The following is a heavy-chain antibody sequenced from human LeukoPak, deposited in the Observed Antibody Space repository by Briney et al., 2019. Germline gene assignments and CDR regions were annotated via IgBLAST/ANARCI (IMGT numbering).Heavy chain of an antibody. J-gene: IGHJ6*02. CDR1: GFTFSSYS. CDR2: ISSSSSYI. V-gene: IGHV3-21*04. D-gene: IGHD2-15*01. Sequence: PGGSLRLSCAASGFTFSSYSMNWVRQAPGKGLEWVSSISSSSSYIYYADSVKGRFTISRDNAKNSLYLQMDSLRAEDTALYYCAKVGLGSRYYYYGMDVWGQGTTVTVSS. CDR3: AKVGLGSRYYYYGMDV.